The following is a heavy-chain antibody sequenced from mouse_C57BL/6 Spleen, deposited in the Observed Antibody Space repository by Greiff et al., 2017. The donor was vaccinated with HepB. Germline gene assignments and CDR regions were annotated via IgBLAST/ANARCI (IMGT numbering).Heavy chain of an antibody. CDR3: ARTTRYVDY. Sequence: EVMLVESEGGLVQPGRSMKLSCTASGFTFSDYYMAWVRQVPEKGLEWVANINYDGSSTYYLDSLKSRFIISRDNAKIILYLQMSSLKSEDTATYYCARTTRYVDYWGQGTTLTVSS. CDR1: GFTFSDYY. D-gene: IGHD2-13*01. J-gene: IGHJ2*01. CDR2: INYDGSST. V-gene: IGHV5-16*01.